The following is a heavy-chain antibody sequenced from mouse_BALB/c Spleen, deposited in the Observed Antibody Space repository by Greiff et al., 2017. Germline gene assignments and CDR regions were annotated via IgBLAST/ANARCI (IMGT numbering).Heavy chain of an antibody. Sequence: EVQLQQSGPGLVKPSQTVSLTCTVTGFSITTGNYRWSWIRQFPGNKLEWIGYIYYSGTITYNPSLTSRTTITRDTSKNQFFLEMNSLTAEDTATYYCARDRPYWYFDVWGAGTTVTVSS. CDR2: IYYSGTI. CDR3: ARDRPYWYFDV. J-gene: IGHJ1*01. CDR1: GFSITTGNYR. V-gene: IGHV3-5*02.